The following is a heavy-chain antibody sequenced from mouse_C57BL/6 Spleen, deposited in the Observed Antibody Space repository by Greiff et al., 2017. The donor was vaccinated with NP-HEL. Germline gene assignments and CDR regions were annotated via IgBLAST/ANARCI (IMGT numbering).Heavy chain of an antibody. Sequence: VQLQQPGAELVRPGSSVKLSCKASGYTFTSYWMHWVKQRPIQGLEWIGNIDPSDSETHYNQKFKDKATLTVDKSSSTAYMQLSSLTSEDSAVYYCARYPYSNYVGGYAMDYWGQGTSVTVSS. D-gene: IGHD2-5*01. CDR1: GYTFTSYW. CDR3: ARYPYSNYVGGYAMDY. CDR2: IDPSDSET. J-gene: IGHJ4*01. V-gene: IGHV1-52*01.